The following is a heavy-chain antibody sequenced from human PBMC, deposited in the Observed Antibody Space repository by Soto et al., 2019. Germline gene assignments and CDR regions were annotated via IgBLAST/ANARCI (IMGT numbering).Heavy chain of an antibody. Sequence: GGSLRLSCAASGFTFSSYGMHWVRQAPGKGLEWVAVISYDGSNKYYADSVKGRFTISRDNSKNTLYLQMNSLRAEDTAVYYCAKDGRRIAAAWYYFDYWGQGTLVTVSS. CDR1: GFTFSSYG. CDR3: AKDGRRIAAAWYYFDY. D-gene: IGHD6-13*01. J-gene: IGHJ4*02. CDR2: ISYDGSNK. V-gene: IGHV3-30*18.